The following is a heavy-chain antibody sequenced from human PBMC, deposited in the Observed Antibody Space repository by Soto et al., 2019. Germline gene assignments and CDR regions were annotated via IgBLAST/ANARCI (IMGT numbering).Heavy chain of an antibody. CDR1: GFPFNNYW. CDR2: IKEDGSEK. J-gene: IGHJ6*02. D-gene: IGHD1-1*01. Sequence: GGSLRLSCVASGFPFNNYWMNWVRQTPDRGLEWVAIIKEDGSEKYFEDSVRGRFTISRDNAANSVFLHMNSLGAEDTALYHCARGAGGWNHYYGMDVWGQGTTVTVSS. CDR3: ARGAGGWNHYYGMDV. V-gene: IGHV3-7*03.